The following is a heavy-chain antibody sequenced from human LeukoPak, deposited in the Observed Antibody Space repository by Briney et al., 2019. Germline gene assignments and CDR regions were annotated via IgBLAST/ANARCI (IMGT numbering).Heavy chain of an antibody. J-gene: IGHJ3*02. CDR3: ARDYSSSSGKHAFDI. CDR1: GFTFSSYW. D-gene: IGHD6-13*01. V-gene: IGHV3-7*01. Sequence: PGGSLRLSCAASGFTFSSYWMSWVRQAPGKGLEWVANIKQDGSEKYYVDSVKGRSTISRDNAKNSLYLQMNSLRAEDTAVYYCARDYSSSSGKHAFDIWGQGTVVTVSS. CDR2: IKQDGSEK.